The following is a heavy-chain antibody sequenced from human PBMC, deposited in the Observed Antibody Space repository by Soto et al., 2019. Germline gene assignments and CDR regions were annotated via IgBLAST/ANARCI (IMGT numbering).Heavy chain of an antibody. Sequence: SETLSLTCTVSGGSIISYYWSWIRQPPGKGLEWIGYIYYSGGTNYNPSLKSRVTMSVDTSNNQFSLKLSSVTAADTAAYYCARDYGGNRGFDYWGQGTLVTVSS. D-gene: IGHD2-15*01. CDR3: ARDYGGNRGFDY. J-gene: IGHJ4*02. CDR2: IYYSGGT. CDR1: GGSIISYY. V-gene: IGHV4-59*01.